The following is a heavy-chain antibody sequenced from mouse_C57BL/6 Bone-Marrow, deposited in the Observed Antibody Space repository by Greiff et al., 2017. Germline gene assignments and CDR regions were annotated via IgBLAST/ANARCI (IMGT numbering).Heavy chain of an antibody. Sequence: EVQLQESGGGLVQPGGSMKLSCAASGFTFSDAWMDWVRQSPEKGLEWVAEIRNNANNHATYYAESVKGRFTISRDDTKSSVYLQMNSLRAEDTGNYYCTVTTGFDDWGQGTTLTVSS. CDR1: GFTFSDAW. V-gene: IGHV6-6*01. CDR2: IRNNANNHAT. D-gene: IGHD2-13*01. J-gene: IGHJ2*01. CDR3: TVTTGFDD.